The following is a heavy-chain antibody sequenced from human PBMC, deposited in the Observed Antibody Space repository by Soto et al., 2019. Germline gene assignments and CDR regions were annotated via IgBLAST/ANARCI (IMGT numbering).Heavy chain of an antibody. Sequence: ASVKVSCKASGYTFTSYGISWVRQAPGQGLEWMGWISAYNGNTNYAQKLQGGVTMTTDTSTSTAYMELRSLRSDDTAVYYCATPHPGYCSGGSCYYKYWGQGTLVTVSS. V-gene: IGHV1-18*01. J-gene: IGHJ4*02. D-gene: IGHD2-15*01. CDR3: ATPHPGYCSGGSCYYKY. CDR1: GYTFTSYG. CDR2: ISAYNGNT.